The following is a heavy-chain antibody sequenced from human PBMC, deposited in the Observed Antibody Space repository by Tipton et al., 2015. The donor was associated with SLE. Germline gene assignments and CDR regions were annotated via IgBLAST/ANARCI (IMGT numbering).Heavy chain of an antibody. Sequence: SLRLSCAASGFTFDDYAMHWVRHAPGKGKELVSGISWNSGSIGYAHSVKGRFTISIDNAKNSLYLQMNSLRAEDTALYYCAKAGTHDSFDIWGQGTMVTVSS. V-gene: IGHV3-9*01. CDR2: ISWNSGSI. D-gene: IGHD1-14*01. CDR3: AKAGTHDSFDI. CDR1: GFTFDDYA. J-gene: IGHJ3*02.